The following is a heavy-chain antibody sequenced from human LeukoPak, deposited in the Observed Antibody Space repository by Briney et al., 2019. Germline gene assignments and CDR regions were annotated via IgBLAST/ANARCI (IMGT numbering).Heavy chain of an antibody. V-gene: IGHV3-23*01. Sequence: GGSLRLSCAASGFTFSSYAVSWVRQAPGKGLEWVSAISGSGGSTYYADSVKGRFTISRDNSKNTLYLQMNSLRAEDTAVYYCAKDGSYYDFWSGVCDYWGQGTLVTVSS. CDR1: GFTFSSYA. D-gene: IGHD3-3*01. J-gene: IGHJ4*02. CDR3: AKDGSYYDFWSGVCDY. CDR2: ISGSGGST.